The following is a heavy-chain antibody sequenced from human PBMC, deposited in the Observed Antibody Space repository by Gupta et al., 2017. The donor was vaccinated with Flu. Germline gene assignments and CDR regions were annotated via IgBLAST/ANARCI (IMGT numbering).Heavy chain of an antibody. D-gene: IGHD3-9*01. CDR2: VYYTGSA. Sequence: QVQLQESGPGLVKPSETLSLTCTVSGDSVGVHYWSWIRQPPGKRLEWIGNVYYTGSADYNPPLETRVTRSMDPSKNQFSLKFNSVTAADTAVYFCARDFRLYNATAYSSYYYNFMDVLCIGAAVTVSS. CDR3: ARDFRLYNATAYSSYYYNFMDV. J-gene: IGHJ6*03. V-gene: IGHV4-59*02. CDR1: GDSVGVHY.